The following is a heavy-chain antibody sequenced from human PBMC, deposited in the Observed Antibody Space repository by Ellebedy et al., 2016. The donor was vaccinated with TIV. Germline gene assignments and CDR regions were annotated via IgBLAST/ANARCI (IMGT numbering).Heavy chain of an antibody. V-gene: IGHV4-59*01. CDR3: ARDSYDSSAYYY. D-gene: IGHD3-22*01. Sequence: SETLSLTXTVSGGSISSYYWSWIRQPPGKGLEWIGYIYYSGSTNYNPSLKSRVTISVDTSKNQFSLKLSSVTAADTAVYYCARDSYDSSAYYYWGQGTLVTVSS. J-gene: IGHJ4*02. CDR1: GGSISSYY. CDR2: IYYSGST.